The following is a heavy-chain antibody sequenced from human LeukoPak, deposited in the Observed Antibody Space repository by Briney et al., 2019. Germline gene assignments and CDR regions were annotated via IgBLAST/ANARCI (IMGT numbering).Heavy chain of an antibody. V-gene: IGHV3-73*01. CDR2: TRSKANSTAT. J-gene: IGHJ6*03. D-gene: IGHD3/OR15-3a*01. CDR1: GFTFVGSA. Sequence: GGSLRPAWAADGFTFVGSAIHWDRQAAGKGREWDCRTRSKANSTATVYAAWLKRRFTIYRDDSKNTAYLQMNSLKTEDTAVYYCTRFWATGYYTAHQTDMDVWGKGTTVTVSS. CDR3: TRFWATGYYTAHQTDMDV.